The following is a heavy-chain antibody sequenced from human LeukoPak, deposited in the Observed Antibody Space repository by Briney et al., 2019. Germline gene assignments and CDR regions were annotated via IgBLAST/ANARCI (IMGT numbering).Heavy chain of an antibody. CDR1: GGSISSSSYY. CDR3: ARPNGDPYYYYMDV. Sequence: SETLSLTCTVSGGSISSSSYYWGWIRQPPGKGLEWIGSIYYSGSTYYNPSLKSRVTISVDTSKNQFSLKLSSVTAADTAVYYCARPNGDPYYYYMDVWGKGTTVTVSS. J-gene: IGHJ6*03. CDR2: IYYSGST. V-gene: IGHV4-39*07. D-gene: IGHD4-17*01.